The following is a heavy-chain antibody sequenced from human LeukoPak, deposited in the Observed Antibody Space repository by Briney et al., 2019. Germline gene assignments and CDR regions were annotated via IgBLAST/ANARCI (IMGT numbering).Heavy chain of an antibody. V-gene: IGHV3-15*01. J-gene: IGHJ3*02. CDR2: IYSKTDGETT. CDR1: GFSFSNAW. D-gene: IGHD3-10*01. CDR3: TTDVLGGALGAFDI. Sequence: GGSLRLSCAASGFSFSNAWMNWVRQAPGKELEWVGRIYSKTDGETTDYAAPVKGRFTISRDDSKNTLYLQMNSLKTEDTAVYYCTTDVLGGALGAFDIWGQGTMVTVSS.